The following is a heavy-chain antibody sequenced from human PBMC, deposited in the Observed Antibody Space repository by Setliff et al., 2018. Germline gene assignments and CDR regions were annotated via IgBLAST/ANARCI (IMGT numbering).Heavy chain of an antibody. CDR3: AFNSGWYGYYFDY. Sequence: RASVKVSCKVSGYTLTELSMHWVRQAPGKGLEWMGGFDPEDGETIYAQKFQGRVTMTEDTSTDTAYMELSSLRSEDTAVYYCAFNSGWYGYYFDYWGQGTLVTVSS. CDR2: FDPEDGET. D-gene: IGHD6-19*01. J-gene: IGHJ4*02. CDR1: GYTLTELS. V-gene: IGHV1-24*01.